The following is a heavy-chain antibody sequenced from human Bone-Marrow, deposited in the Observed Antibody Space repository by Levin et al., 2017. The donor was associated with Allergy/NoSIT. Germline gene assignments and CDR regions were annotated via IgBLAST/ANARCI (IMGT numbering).Heavy chain of an antibody. Sequence: GGSLRLSCAASGFIVSTYDIHWVRQVVGKGPEWVAEIGTASDSYYSDSVKGRFTISRENSKNSVYLQMNSLRDGDTAVYFCARDSSRNGMDVWGLGTTVTVSS. CDR1: GFIVSTYD. J-gene: IGHJ6*02. CDR2: IGTASDS. D-gene: IGHD6-6*01. CDR3: ARDSSRNGMDV. V-gene: IGHV3-13*01.